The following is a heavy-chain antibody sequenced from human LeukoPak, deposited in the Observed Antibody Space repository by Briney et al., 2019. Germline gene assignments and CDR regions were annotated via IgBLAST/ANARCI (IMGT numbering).Heavy chain of an antibody. CDR2: ISYDGSNK. CDR3: AKDKAAGGTGSQDY. V-gene: IGHV3-30*18. J-gene: IGHJ4*02. Sequence: GRSLRLSCAASGFTFSSYGMHGVRQAPGKGLEWVAVISYDGSNKYYADSVKGRFTISRDNSKNTLYLQMNSLRAEDTAMYYCAKDKAAGGTGSQDYWGQGTLVTVSS. CDR1: GFTFSSYG. D-gene: IGHD6-13*01.